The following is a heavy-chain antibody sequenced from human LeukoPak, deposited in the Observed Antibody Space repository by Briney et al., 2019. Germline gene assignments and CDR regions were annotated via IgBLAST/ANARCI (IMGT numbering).Heavy chain of an antibody. CDR3: ARSRAGSGSYFGAFDI. D-gene: IGHD3-10*01. CDR1: GFTVRTNY. CDR2: IYSDGRT. V-gene: IGHV3-53*01. Sequence: GGSLRLSCVASGFTVRTNYMNWVRQAPGKGLEWVSVIYSDGRTYYTDSVKGRFTISRDNSKNTLYLQMNSLRAEDTAVYYCARSRAGSGSYFGAFDIWGQGTMVTVSS. J-gene: IGHJ3*02.